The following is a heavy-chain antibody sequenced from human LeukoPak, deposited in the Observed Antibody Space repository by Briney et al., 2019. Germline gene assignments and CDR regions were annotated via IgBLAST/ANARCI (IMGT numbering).Heavy chain of an antibody. CDR2: ISWNSGSI. J-gene: IGHJ3*02. Sequence: GGSLRLSCAASGFTFDDYAMHWVRQAPGKGLEWVSGISWNSGSIGYADSVKGRFTISRDNAKNSLYLQMNSLRVEDTALYYCAKDIDSLRTSGFDIWGQGTMVTVSS. CDR3: AKDIDSLRTSGFDI. CDR1: GFTFDDYA. V-gene: IGHV3-9*01. D-gene: IGHD1-14*01.